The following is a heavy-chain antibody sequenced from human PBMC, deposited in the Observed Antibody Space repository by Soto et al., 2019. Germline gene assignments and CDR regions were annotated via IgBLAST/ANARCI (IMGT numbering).Heavy chain of an antibody. D-gene: IGHD3-3*01. J-gene: IGHJ4*02. V-gene: IGHV5-10-1*01. CDR3: AKDSDFWSGSPG. CDR1: GYSFTSYW. Sequence: GESLKISCKGSGYSFTSYWISWVRQMPGKGLEWMGRIDPSDSYTNYSPSFQGHVTISADKSISTAYLQWSSLRAEDTAVYYCAKDSDFWSGSPGWGQGTLVTVSS. CDR2: IDPSDSYT.